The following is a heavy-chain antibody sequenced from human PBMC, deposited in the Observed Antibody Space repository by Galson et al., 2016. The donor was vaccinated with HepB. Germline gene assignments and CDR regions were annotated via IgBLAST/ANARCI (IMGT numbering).Heavy chain of an antibody. V-gene: IGHV2-5*02. Sequence: PALVKPTQTLTLTCTFSGFSLSTSGVGVGWIRQPPGKALEWLALIYWDDDKRYSPSLRNRLTITKDTSKNQVVLTMTNMDPVDTATYYCAHNRWYRDHLYSFDYWGQGTLVTVSS. J-gene: IGHJ4*02. CDR3: AHNRWYRDHLYSFDY. CDR1: GFSLSTSGVG. D-gene: IGHD2-15*01. CDR2: IYWDDDK.